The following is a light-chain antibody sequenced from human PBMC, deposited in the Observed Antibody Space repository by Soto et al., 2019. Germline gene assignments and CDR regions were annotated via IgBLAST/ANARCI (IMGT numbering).Light chain of an antibody. CDR3: QQYGSSPHLT. J-gene: IGKJ4*01. CDR2: GAS. V-gene: IGKV3-20*01. Sequence: EIVLTQSPGTLSLSPGERATLSSRASQSVSSSYLAWYQQKPGQAPRLLIYGASSRATGIPDRFSGSGSGTDFTLTISRLEPEDFAVYYCQQYGSSPHLTFGGGTKVEIK. CDR1: QSVSSSY.